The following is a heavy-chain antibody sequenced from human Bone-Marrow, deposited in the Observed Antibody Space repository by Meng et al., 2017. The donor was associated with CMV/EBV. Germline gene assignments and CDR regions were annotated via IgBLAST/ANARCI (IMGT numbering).Heavy chain of an antibody. Sequence: GESLKISCAASGFTFSSYAMHWVRQAPGKGLEWVAVISYDGSNKYYADSVKGRFTISRDNSKNTLYLQMNSLRAEDTAVYYCAKDSSLGYYGMDVWGQGTTVT. D-gene: IGHD6-13*01. V-gene: IGHV3-30*04. J-gene: IGHJ6*02. CDR3: AKDSSLGYYGMDV. CDR2: ISYDGSNK. CDR1: GFTFSSYA.